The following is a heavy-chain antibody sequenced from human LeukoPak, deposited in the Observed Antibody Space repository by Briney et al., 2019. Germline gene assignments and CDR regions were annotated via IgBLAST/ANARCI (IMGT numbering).Heavy chain of an antibody. CDR3: ARPYIAAAGTFDP. CDR1: GYTFTGYY. CDR2: INPNSGRT. Sequence: ASVKVSCKASGYTFTGYYMHWVRQAPGQGLEWMGWINPNSGRTNYAQKFQGRVTMTRDTSISTAYMELSRLRSDDTAVYYCARPYIAAAGTFDPWGQGTLVTVSS. J-gene: IGHJ5*02. D-gene: IGHD6-13*01. V-gene: IGHV1-2*02.